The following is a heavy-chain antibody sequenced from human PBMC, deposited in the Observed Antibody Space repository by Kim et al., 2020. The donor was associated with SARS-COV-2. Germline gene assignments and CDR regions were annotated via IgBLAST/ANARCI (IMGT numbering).Heavy chain of an antibody. CDR2: IYSGGSST. CDR1: GFTFSSYA. D-gene: IGHD6-19*01. Sequence: GGSLRLSCAASGFTFSSYAMSWVRQAPGKGLEWVSVIYSGGSSTYYADSVKGRFTISRDNSKNTLYLQMNSLRAEDTAVYYCAILSGWHAYYGMDVWGQGTKVTVSS. J-gene: IGHJ6*02. CDR3: AILSGWHAYYGMDV. V-gene: IGHV3-23*03.